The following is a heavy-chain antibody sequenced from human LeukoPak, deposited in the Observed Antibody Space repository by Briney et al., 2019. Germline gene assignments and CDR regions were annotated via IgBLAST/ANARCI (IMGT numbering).Heavy chain of an antibody. CDR2: INHSGST. D-gene: IGHD3-22*01. Sequence: TSETLSLTCTVSGGSISSSGYYWSWIRQPPGKGLEWIGEINHSGSTNYNPSLKSRVTISVDTSKNQFSLKLSSVTAADTAVYYCARGQYYDSSGYYSDAFDIWGQGTMVTVSS. CDR1: GGSISSSGYY. V-gene: IGHV4-39*07. CDR3: ARGQYYDSSGYYSDAFDI. J-gene: IGHJ3*02.